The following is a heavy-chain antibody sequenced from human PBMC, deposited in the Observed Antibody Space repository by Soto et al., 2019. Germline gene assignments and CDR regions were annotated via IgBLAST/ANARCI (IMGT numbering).Heavy chain of an antibody. CDR3: ATPYTGGWLHY. J-gene: IGHJ4*02. CDR2: IWFDGGNK. Sequence: PGGSLRLSCAVPGLTFSSHGMHWVRQAPGKGLEWVALIWFDGGNKYYADSVNGRLTISRDNSNNTLYLQMNSLRAEDTAVYYCATPYTGGWLHYWGPGPLVTVPQ. D-gene: IGHD6-19*01. V-gene: IGHV3-33*03. CDR1: GLTFSSHG.